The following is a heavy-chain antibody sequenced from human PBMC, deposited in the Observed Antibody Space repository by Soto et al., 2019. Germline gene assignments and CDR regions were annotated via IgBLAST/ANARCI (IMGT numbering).Heavy chain of an antibody. D-gene: IGHD5-12*01. CDR3: ARDGGYSGYALDY. Sequence: QVQLVESGGGVVQPGRSLRLSCAASGFTFSSYGMHWVRQAPGKGLEWVAVIWYDGSNKYYADSVKGRFTISRDNSKNTLYLQMNSLRAEDTAVYYCARDGGYSGYALDYWGQGTLVTVSS. CDR2: IWYDGSNK. J-gene: IGHJ4*02. CDR1: GFTFSSYG. V-gene: IGHV3-33*01.